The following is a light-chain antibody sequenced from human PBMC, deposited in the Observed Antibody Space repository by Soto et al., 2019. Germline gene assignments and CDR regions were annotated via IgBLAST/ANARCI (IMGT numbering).Light chain of an antibody. CDR2: AAS. Sequence: DIQMTQSPSSLSASVGDRVTITCRASQNIINFLNWYQQRPGKAPKLLIYAASSLHSGVPSRFSGSGSGTDFTLTISSLQPEDFAVYYCQQRNIWPPVTFGQGTRLEIK. CDR3: QQRNIWPPVT. J-gene: IGKJ5*01. CDR1: QNIINF. V-gene: IGKV1-39*01.